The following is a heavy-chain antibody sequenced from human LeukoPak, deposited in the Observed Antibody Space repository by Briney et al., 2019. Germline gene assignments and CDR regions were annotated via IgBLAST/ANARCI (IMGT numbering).Heavy chain of an antibody. CDR1: GYSFTSYW. Sequence: GESLKISCKGSGYSFTSYWIGWVRQMPGKGLEWMGIIYPGDSDTRYSLSFQGQVTISADKSISTAYLQWSSLKASDTAMYYCARRGYYDSSGYYVGAFDIWGQGTMVTVSS. V-gene: IGHV5-51*01. CDR2: IYPGDSDT. J-gene: IGHJ3*02. D-gene: IGHD3-22*01. CDR3: ARRGYYDSSGYYVGAFDI.